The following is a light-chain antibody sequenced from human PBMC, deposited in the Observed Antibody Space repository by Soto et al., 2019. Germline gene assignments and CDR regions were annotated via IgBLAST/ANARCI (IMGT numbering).Light chain of an antibody. V-gene: IGKV1-39*01. CDR1: QNIATY. CDR3: QQSCNTPLT. Sequence: IQFTQSPSFLSASVVYRFTITVRASQNIATYLNWYQQTPGKAPKLLIYTASTLQSGVPSRLSGSGSGTDFTLTISSLQPEDFATFYCQQSCNTPLTFGGGTKVDIK. J-gene: IGKJ4*01. CDR2: TAS.